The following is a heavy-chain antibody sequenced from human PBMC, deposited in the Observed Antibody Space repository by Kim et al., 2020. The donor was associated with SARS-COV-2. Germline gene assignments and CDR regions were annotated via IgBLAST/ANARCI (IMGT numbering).Heavy chain of an antibody. D-gene: IGHD2-15*01. CDR3: ARVTYCSGGSCYPELYYFDY. CDR2: IYYSGST. V-gene: IGHV4-59*01. CDR1: GGSISSYY. J-gene: IGHJ4*02. Sequence: SETLSLTCTVSGGSISSYYWSWIRQPPGKGLEWIGYIYYSGSTNYNPSLKSRVTISVDTSKNQFSLKLSSVTAADTAVYYCARVTYCSGGSCYPELYYFDYWGQGTLVTVSS.